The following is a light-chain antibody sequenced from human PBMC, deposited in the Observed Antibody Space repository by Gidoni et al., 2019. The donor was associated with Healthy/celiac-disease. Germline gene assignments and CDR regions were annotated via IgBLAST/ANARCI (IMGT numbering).Light chain of an antibody. CDR1: QSVSSY. V-gene: IGKV3-11*01. CDR3: QQRSNWLT. Sequence: EIVLTQSPATLSSSPGERATLSCRASQSVSSYLAWYQQKPGQAPRLLIYDASNRATGIPARFSGSVSGTYFTLTISSLEPEDFAVYYCQQRSNWLTFGGGTKVEIK. J-gene: IGKJ4*01. CDR2: DAS.